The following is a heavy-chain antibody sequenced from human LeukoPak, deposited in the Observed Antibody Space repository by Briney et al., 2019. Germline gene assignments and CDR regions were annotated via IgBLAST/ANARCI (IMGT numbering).Heavy chain of an antibody. V-gene: IGHV3-15*01. CDR2: VKSKTDGGSI. CDR1: GFAFINAY. D-gene: IGHD6-13*01. Sequence: GGSLRLSCAASGFAFINAYMSWVRQAPGKGLEWVGRVKSKTDGGSIDYGAPVKGRFTISRDDSKNTLYLQMNSLKTEDTAAYYCTRDRIAAAGYYYYYYMDVWGKGTTVTISS. J-gene: IGHJ6*03. CDR3: TRDRIAAAGYYYYYYMDV.